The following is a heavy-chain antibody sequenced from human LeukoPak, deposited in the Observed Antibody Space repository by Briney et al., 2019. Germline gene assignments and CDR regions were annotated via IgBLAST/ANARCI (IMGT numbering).Heavy chain of an antibody. CDR1: GFTFSSYW. CDR2: INNDGSST. CDR3: AKHCSSASCHGS. D-gene: IGHD2-2*01. J-gene: IGHJ4*02. Sequence: GGSLRLSCAASGFTFSSYWMHWVRQAPGTGLVWVSRINNDGSSTTYADSVKGRFTISRDNAKNTLYLQMNGLRAEDTAVYYCAKHCSSASCHGSWGQGTLVTVSS. V-gene: IGHV3-74*01.